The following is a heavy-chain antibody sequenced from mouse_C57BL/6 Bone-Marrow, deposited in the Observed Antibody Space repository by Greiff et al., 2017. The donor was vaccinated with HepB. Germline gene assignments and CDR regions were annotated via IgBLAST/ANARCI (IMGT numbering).Heavy chain of an antibody. CDR1: GYAFSSSW. D-gene: IGHD2-1*01. Sequence: QVQLQQSGPELVKPGASVKISCKASGYAFSSSWMNWVKQRPGKGLEWIGRIYPGDGDTNYNGKFKGKATLTADKSSSTAYMQLSSLTSEDSAVYFCARGEDYGNYDYAMDYWGQGTSVTVSS. CDR3: ARGEDYGNYDYAMDY. CDR2: IYPGDGDT. V-gene: IGHV1-82*01. J-gene: IGHJ4*01.